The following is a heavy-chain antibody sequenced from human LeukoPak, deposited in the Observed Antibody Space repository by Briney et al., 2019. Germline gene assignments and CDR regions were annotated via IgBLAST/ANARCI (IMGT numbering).Heavy chain of an antibody. CDR1: GFTFSSYA. J-gene: IGHJ4*02. V-gene: IGHV3-23*01. Sequence: GGSLRLSCAASGFTFSSYAMSWVRQAPGKGLEWVSAISGSGGSTYYADSVKGRFTISRDNSKNTLYLQMNSLRAEDTAVYYCAKARLGSGSYHRDYWGQGTLVTVSS. D-gene: IGHD3-10*01. CDR3: AKARLGSGSYHRDY. CDR2: ISGSGGST.